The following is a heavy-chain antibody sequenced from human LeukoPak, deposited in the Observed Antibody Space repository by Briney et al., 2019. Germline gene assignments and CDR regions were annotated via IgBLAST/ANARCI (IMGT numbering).Heavy chain of an antibody. Sequence: ASVKVSCKASGYTFTSYGISWVRQAPGQGLEWMGWISAYNGNTNYAQKLQGRVTMTTDTSTSTAYMELSSLRSEDTAVYYCARDRYENSGYYPLDYWGQGTLVTVSS. D-gene: IGHD3-22*01. CDR2: ISAYNGNT. CDR1: GYTFTSYG. V-gene: IGHV1-18*01. J-gene: IGHJ4*02. CDR3: ARDRYENSGYYPLDY.